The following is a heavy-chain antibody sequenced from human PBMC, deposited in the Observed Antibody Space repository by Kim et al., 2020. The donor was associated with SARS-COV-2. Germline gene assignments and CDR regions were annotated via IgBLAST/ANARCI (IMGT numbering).Heavy chain of an antibody. D-gene: IGHD3-10*01. CDR2: INYSGST. Sequence: SETLSLTCTVSGASISNYYWSWIRQPPGKGLEWIGYINYSGSTNYNPSLKSRVTISVDTSKNQFSLRLNSVTAADTAVYYCARSGSDWSLFDYWGQGTLVTVSS. CDR1: GASISNYY. CDR3: ARSGSDWSLFDY. J-gene: IGHJ4*02. V-gene: IGHV4-59*01.